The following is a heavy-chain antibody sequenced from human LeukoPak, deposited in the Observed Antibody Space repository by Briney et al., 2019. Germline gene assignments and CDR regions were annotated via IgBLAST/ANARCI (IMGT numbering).Heavy chain of an antibody. V-gene: IGHV3-30*04. CDR3: ASLPYYYDSSGYYSFYYYGMDV. D-gene: IGHD3-22*01. Sequence: GGSLRLSCAASGFTFSSYAMHWVRQAPGKGLEWVAVISYDGSNKYYADSVKGRFTISRDNSKNTLYLQMNSLRAEDTAVYYCASLPYYYDSSGYYSFYYYGMDVWGQGTTVTVSS. J-gene: IGHJ6*02. CDR2: ISYDGSNK. CDR1: GFTFSSYA.